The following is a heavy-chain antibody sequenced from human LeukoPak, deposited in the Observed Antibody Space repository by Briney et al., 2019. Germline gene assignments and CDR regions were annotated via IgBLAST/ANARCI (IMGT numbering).Heavy chain of an antibody. D-gene: IGHD2-21*02. J-gene: IGHJ6*02. V-gene: IGHV3-48*04. CDR1: GFTVSSNY. CDR2: IRSSSSTI. CDR3: ARGDHYYGMDV. Sequence: GGSLRLSCAASGFTVSSNYMSWVRQAPGKGLEWVSYIRSSSSTIYYADSVKGRFTISRDNAKNSLYLQMNSLRAEDTAVYYCARGDHYYGMDVWGHGTTVTVSS.